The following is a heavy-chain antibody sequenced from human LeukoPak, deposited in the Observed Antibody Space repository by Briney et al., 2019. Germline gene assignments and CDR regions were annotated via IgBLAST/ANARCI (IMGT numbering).Heavy chain of an antibody. CDR1: GFTFSSYA. J-gene: IGHJ4*02. D-gene: IGHD5-18*01. V-gene: IGHV3-23*01. CDR2: ISGSGGST. Sequence: GGSLRLSCAASGFTFSSYAMSWVRQAPGKGLEWVSAISGSGGSTYYADSVKGRFTISRDNSKNTLYLQMNSLRAEDTAVYYCAKVSEKIQLWFLMRDYFDYWGQGTLVTVSS. CDR3: AKVSEKIQLWFLMRDYFDY.